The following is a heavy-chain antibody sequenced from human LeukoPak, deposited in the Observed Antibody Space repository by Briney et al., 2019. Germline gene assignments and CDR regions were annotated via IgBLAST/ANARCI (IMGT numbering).Heavy chain of an antibody. D-gene: IGHD1-26*01. J-gene: IGHJ4*02. CDR2: INHSGST. V-gene: IGHV4-34*01. CDR3: ARGLGGSYYFDH. Sequence: SETLSLSCAVYGGSLSGYYWSWIRQPPGKGLEWIGEINHSGSTNYTPSLKSRVTILVDTPKNQLSLKLRSVTAADTAVYYCARGLGGSYYFDHWGQGTLVTVSS. CDR1: GGSLSGYY.